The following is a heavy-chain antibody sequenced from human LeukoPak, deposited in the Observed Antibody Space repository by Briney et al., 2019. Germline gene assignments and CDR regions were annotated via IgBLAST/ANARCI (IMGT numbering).Heavy chain of an antibody. CDR2: ISSDGSST. CDR1: GLTFSSHW. V-gene: IGHV3-74*01. D-gene: IGHD4-17*01. J-gene: IGHJ4*02. Sequence: GGSLRLSCAASGLTFSSHWMHWVLQAPGKGLVWVSRISSDGSSTSYADFVKGRFTISRDNSKNTLYLHMDSLRAVDTAIYYCAKDLYGDPTAGIGFWGQGTLVTVSS. CDR3: AKDLYGDPTAGIGF.